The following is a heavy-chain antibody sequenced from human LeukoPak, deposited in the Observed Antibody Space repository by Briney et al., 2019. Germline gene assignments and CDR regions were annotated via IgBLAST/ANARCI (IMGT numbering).Heavy chain of an antibody. CDR3: ARDDYYYYGMDV. Sequence: GGSLRLSCAASGFTFRSYWMTWVRQYPGKGLEWVANIKQDGSETYYADSVKGRFTISRDNAKNSLYLQMNSLRAEDTAVYYCARDDYYYYGMDVWGQGTTVTVSS. J-gene: IGHJ6*02. CDR1: GFTFRSYW. CDR2: IKQDGSET. V-gene: IGHV3-7*01.